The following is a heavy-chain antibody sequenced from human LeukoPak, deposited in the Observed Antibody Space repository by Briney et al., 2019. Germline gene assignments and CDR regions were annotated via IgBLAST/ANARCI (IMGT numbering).Heavy chain of an antibody. J-gene: IGHJ4*02. D-gene: IGHD3-10*01. Sequence: SETLSLTCTVSGVSIRDGDCYWSWIRQSPGKGLEWIGYIYYSGRTYYKPSLESRVTMSVDTSKNQFSLRLSSVTAADTAVYYCARALYYYGSGNWGQGTLVSVSS. CDR3: ARALYYYGSGN. CDR1: GVSIRDGDCY. V-gene: IGHV4-30-4*08. CDR2: IYYSGRT.